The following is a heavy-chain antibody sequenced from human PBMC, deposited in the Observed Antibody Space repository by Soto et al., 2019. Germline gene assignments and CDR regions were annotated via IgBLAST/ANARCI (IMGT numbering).Heavy chain of an antibody. J-gene: IGHJ4*02. Sequence: PSQTRSLTWAISGDSVSRNSAAWSWIRQSPSRGLEWLGRTYYRSKWYNDYAVSVKSRITINPDTSKNQFSLQLNSVTPEDTAVYYCARDSHSSGWYVDDYWGQGTLVTVSS. CDR3: ARDSHSSGWYVDDY. D-gene: IGHD6-19*01. CDR1: GDSVSRNSAA. CDR2: TYYRSKWYN. V-gene: IGHV6-1*01.